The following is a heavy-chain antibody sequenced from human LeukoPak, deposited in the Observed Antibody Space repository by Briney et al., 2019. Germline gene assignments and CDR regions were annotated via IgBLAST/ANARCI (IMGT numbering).Heavy chain of an antibody. CDR3: AKDLTTVVTPAFDY. Sequence: PGGSLRLSCAASGFTFSSYSMNWVRQAPGKGLEWVSYISSSSSTIYYADSVKGRFTISRDNAKNSLYLQMNSLRAEDTAVYHCAKDLTTVVTPAFDYWGQGTLVTVSS. CDR1: GFTFSSYS. CDR2: ISSSSSTI. V-gene: IGHV3-48*01. D-gene: IGHD4-23*01. J-gene: IGHJ4*02.